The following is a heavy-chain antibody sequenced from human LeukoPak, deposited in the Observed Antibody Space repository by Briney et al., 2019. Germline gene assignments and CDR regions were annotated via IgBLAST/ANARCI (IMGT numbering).Heavy chain of an antibody. CDR2: IYSGGST. V-gene: IGHV3-66*01. Sequence: PGGSLRLSCAASGFTFSSYSMNWVRQAPGKGLEWVSVIYSGGSTYYADSVKGRFTISRDNSKNTLYLQMNSLRAEDTAVYYCARDREGSHDAFDIWGQGTMVTVSS. J-gene: IGHJ3*02. CDR3: ARDREGSHDAFDI. D-gene: IGHD1-26*01. CDR1: GFTFSSYS.